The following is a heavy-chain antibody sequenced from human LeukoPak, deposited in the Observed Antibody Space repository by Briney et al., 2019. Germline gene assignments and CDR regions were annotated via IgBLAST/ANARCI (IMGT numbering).Heavy chain of an antibody. Sequence: PGGSLRLSCTASGFTFNSYWMSWVRQAPGKGLEWVANINQGGSEKYYVDSVKGRFTVSRGNGKNSLYLQMNSLRAEDTAVYYCAREGITVALNYYGMDVWGQGTTVTVS. CDR1: GFTFNSYW. J-gene: IGHJ6*02. CDR3: AREGITVALNYYGMDV. CDR2: INQGGSEK. D-gene: IGHD6-19*01. V-gene: IGHV3-7*01.